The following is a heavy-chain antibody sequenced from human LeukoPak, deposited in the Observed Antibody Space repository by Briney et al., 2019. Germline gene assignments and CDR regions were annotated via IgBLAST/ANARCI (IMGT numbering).Heavy chain of an antibody. CDR2: IYYSGST. CDR1: GGSISSYY. D-gene: IGHD2-15*01. V-gene: IGHV4-59*01. Sequence: SETLSLTCTVSGGSISSYYWIWLRQPPGKGRVWIGYIYYSGSTNYHPLLKSRVTISVDTSKNQFSLKLSSVTAADTAVYYCARVRGVAFDPWGQGTLVTVSS. CDR3: ARVRGVAFDP. J-gene: IGHJ5*02.